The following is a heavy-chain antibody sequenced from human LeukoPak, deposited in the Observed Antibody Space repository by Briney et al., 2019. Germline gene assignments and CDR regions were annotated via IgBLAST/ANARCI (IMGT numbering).Heavy chain of an antibody. CDR1: GFTFSDYY. D-gene: IGHD6-13*01. J-gene: IGHJ4*02. CDR2: ISSSGSSI. Sequence: AGGSLRLSCAASGFTFSDYYMSWIRQAPGKGREWVSYISSSGSSIYYADSVKGRFTISRDNAKNSLYLQMNSLRAEDTAVYYCARDSPPPGYDYWGQGTLVTVSS. V-gene: IGHV3-11*01. CDR3: ARDSPPPGYDY.